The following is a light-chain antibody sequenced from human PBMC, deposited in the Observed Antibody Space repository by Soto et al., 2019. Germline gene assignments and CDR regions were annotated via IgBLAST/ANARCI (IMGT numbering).Light chain of an antibody. J-gene: IGKJ1*01. V-gene: IGKV3-20*01. CDR3: KQYGSALTWT. CDR2: GAS. Sequence: EIVLTQSPGTLSLSPGERATLSCRASQIISSRYLAWYQQKPGQAPRLLIYGASKRATGIPDRFSGSGSGTDFTLTINRLETEDFAVYYCKQYGSALTWTFGQGTKVEIK. CDR1: QIISSRY.